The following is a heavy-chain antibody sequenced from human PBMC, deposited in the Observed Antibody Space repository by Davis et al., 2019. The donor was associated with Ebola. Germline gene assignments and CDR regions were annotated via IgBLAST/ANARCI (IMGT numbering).Heavy chain of an antibody. Sequence: SETLSLTCTVSGGSISSSSYYWGWIRQPPGKGLEWIGEINHSGSTNYNPSLKSRVTISVDTSKNQFSLKLGSVTAADTAVYYCARVRAYYYYYGMDVWGQGTTVTVSS. CDR1: GGSISSSSYY. CDR3: ARVRAYYYYYGMDV. J-gene: IGHJ6*02. V-gene: IGHV4-39*07. D-gene: IGHD4-17*01. CDR2: INHSGST.